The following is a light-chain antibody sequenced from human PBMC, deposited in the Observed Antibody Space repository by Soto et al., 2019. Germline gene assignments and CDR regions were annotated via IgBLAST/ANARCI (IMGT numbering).Light chain of an antibody. CDR1: QNIRSD. CDR3: QQYINWT. J-gene: IGKJ1*01. V-gene: IGKV3-15*01. CDR2: GAS. Sequence: DIVMAQTPATLSVSPGERATLSCRASQNIRSDLAWYRQKPGQAPRLLMYGASIRATGIPARFSGSGSGTDFTLTISSLQSEDLAVYYCQQYINWTFGQGTNMDIK.